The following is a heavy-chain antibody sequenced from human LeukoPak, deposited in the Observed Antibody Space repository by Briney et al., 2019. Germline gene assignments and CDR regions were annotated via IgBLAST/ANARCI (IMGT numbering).Heavy chain of an antibody. D-gene: IGHD5-24*01. CDR2: IKQDGSEK. V-gene: IGHV3-7*01. J-gene: IGHJ4*02. Sequence: GGSLRLSCAASGFTFSSYWMSWVRQAPGKGLEWVANIKQDGSEKYYVDSVKGRFTISRDNAKNSLYLQMNSLRAEDTAVYYCARDSTRRDGYNYGFDYWGQGTLVTVSS. CDR3: ARDSTRRDGYNYGFDY. CDR1: GFTFSSYW.